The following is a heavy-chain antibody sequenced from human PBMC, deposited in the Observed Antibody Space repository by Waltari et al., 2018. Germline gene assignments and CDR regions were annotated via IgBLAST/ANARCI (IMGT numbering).Heavy chain of an antibody. CDR1: GGPLSRCRYY. V-gene: IGHV4-61*02. CDR2: IYTSVGT. J-gene: IGHJ5*02. Sequence: QAPLQESGPGLVKPSETLSLPCTVPGGPLSRCRYYRRRARPAPGKGREWIGRIYTSVGTNYNPSLKSRVTISVDTSKNQFSLKLSSVTAADTAVYYCAREQMDYDILTGYYWGGNWFDPWGQGTLVTVSS. D-gene: IGHD3-9*01. CDR3: AREQMDYDILTGYYWGGNWFDP.